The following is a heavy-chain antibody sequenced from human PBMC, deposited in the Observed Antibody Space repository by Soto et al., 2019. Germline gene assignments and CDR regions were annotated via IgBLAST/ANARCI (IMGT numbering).Heavy chain of an antibody. J-gene: IGHJ4*02. D-gene: IGHD6-13*01. V-gene: IGHV1-18*01. CDR1: GYTFTSYG. CDR3: ARGPPRIAAAGTLSV. CDR2: ISAYNGNT. Sequence: GASVKVSCKASGYTFTSYGIIWVRQAPGQGLEWMGWISAYNGNTNYAQKLQGRVTMTTDTSTSTAYMELRSLRSDDTAVYYCARGPPRIAAAGTLSVWGQGTLVTVSS.